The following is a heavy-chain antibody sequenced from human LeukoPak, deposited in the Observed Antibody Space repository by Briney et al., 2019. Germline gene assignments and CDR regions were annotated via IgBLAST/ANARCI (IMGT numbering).Heavy chain of an antibody. D-gene: IGHD3-22*01. CDR2: IYYTGST. CDR3: AGGGDSGGYYYPMFDY. CDR1: GVSITNYY. Sequence: PSETLSLTCTVSGVSITNYYWSWIRQPPGKGLEWIGYIYYTGSTNYNLSLKSRVTISVDTSKNQFSLKLSSVTAADTAVYFCAGGGDSGGYYYPMFDYWGQGTLVTVSS. J-gene: IGHJ4*02. V-gene: IGHV4-59*01.